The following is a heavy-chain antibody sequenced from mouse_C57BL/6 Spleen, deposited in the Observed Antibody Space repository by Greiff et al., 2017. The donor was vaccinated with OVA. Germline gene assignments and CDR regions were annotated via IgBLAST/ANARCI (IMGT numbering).Heavy chain of an antibody. CDR3: ARDYDYGGYAMDY. Sequence: EVKLMESGGGLVKPGGSLKLSCAASGFTFSDYGMHWVRQAPEKGLEWVAYISSGSSTIYYADTVKGRFTISRDNAKNTLFLQMTSLRSEDTAMYYCARDYDYGGYAMDYWGQGTSVTVSS. V-gene: IGHV5-17*01. CDR2: ISSGSSTI. D-gene: IGHD2-4*01. CDR1: GFTFSDYG. J-gene: IGHJ4*01.